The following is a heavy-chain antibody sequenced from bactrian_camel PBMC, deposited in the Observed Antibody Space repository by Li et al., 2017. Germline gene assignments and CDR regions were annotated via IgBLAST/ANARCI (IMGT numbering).Heavy chain of an antibody. CDR2: IDSDGRT. D-gene: IGHD2*01. J-gene: IGHJ4*01. V-gene: IGHV3S53*01. CDR1: EETYNYYC. Sequence: HVQLVESGGGSVQAGGSLRLSCAASEETYNYYCMAWFRQSPGREREGVATIDSDGRTTYADSVKGRFTITQDNGKNTVYLQMNNLKPEDTAMYYCAADFFSGGYCRDQPPTTWAYRGQGTQVTVS.